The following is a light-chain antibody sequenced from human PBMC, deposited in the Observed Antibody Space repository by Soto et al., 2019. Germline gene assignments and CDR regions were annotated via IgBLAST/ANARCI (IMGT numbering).Light chain of an antibody. CDR3: QQYGSSPLT. V-gene: IGKV3-20*01. J-gene: IGKJ1*01. Sequence: EIVLTQSPGTLSLSPGERATLSCRASQSVSSSYLAWYQQKPGQAPRLLIYDASSRTAGIPDRFSGSASGTDFTLTISRLEPEDFAVYYCQQYGSSPLTFGQGTKVEIK. CDR2: DAS. CDR1: QSVSSSY.